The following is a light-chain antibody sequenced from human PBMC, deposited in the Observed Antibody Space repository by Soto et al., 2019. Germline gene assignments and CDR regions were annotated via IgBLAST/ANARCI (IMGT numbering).Light chain of an antibody. CDR2: QTS. CDR3: QQRSKWPL. Sequence: EIVLTQSPATLSSFPGDRVTLSCRASQYINTRLAWYQHRPGQAPRLLIYQTSIRAAGIPARFSASGSGTDFTPTISDVQPEDLATYYCQQRSKWPLFGQGTRLEIK. CDR1: QYINTR. V-gene: IGKV3-11*01. J-gene: IGKJ5*01.